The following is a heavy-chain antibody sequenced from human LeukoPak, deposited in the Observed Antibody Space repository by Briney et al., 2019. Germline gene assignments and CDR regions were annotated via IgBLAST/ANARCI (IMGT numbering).Heavy chain of an antibody. CDR1: HGSITGFY. Sequence: PSETLSLTCNVSHGSITGFYWSWIRQPPGKGLEWVGSVHFTGNAHYNPSLKSRITISVGSSRRQFSLRLTSVTAADTAIYYCARQGDTELDVFDSWGQGVLVTVSS. CDR2: VHFTGNA. V-gene: IGHV4-59*08. J-gene: IGHJ4*02. CDR3: ARQGDTELDVFDS. D-gene: IGHD5-18*01.